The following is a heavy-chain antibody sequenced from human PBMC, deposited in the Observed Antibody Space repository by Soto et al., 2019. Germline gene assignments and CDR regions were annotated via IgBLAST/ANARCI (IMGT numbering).Heavy chain of an antibody. Sequence: SETLSLSCAVSGDSVSSSDFYWTWIRQPPGKPLEWIGYVYSTGTTNYSPSLKSRVDMSVDTSESQFSLKVRSVTAADAAVYFCARVSTLVAPQDGKSAYFYAMDVWCPGTKVTVSS. CDR3: ARVSTLVAPQDGKSAYFYAMDV. D-gene: IGHD6-6*01. V-gene: IGHV4-61*08. CDR1: GDSVSSSDFY. CDR2: VYSTGTT. J-gene: IGHJ6*02.